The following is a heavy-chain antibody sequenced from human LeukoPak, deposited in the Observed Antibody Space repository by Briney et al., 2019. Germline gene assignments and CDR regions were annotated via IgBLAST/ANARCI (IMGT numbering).Heavy chain of an antibody. V-gene: IGHV1-69*13. J-gene: IGHJ4*02. CDR1: GGTFSSYA. CDR2: IIPIFGTA. Sequence: SVKVSCKASGGTFSSYAISWVRQAPGQGLEWMGGIIPIFGTANYAQKFQGRVTMTADESTSTAYMELSSLRSEDTAVYYCASDSSSWYNVRDYWGQGTLVTVSS. D-gene: IGHD6-13*01. CDR3: ASDSSSWYNVRDY.